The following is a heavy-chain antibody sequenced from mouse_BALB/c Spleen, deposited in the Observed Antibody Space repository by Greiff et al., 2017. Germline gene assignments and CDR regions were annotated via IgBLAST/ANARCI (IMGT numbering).Heavy chain of an antibody. CDR1: GFTFSDYY. CDR2: ISDGGSYT. D-gene: IGHD2-14*01. J-gene: IGHJ4*01. CDR3: ARAYRYDSAMDY. V-gene: IGHV5-4*02. Sequence: EVQRVESGGGLVKPGGSLKLSCAASGFTFSDYYMYWVRQTPEKRLEWVATISDGGSYTYYPDSVKGRFTISRDNAKNNLYLQMSSLKSEDTAMYYCARAYRYDSAMDYWGQGTSVTVSS.